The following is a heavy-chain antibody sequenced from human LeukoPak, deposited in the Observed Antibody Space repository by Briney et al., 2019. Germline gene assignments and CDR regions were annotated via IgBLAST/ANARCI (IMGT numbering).Heavy chain of an antibody. CDR1: GYSFSSHW. J-gene: IGHJ4*02. V-gene: IGHV5-51*01. CDR3: TRPSTAGTAPLGY. Sequence: GESLKISCKGSGYSFSSHWIGWVRQMPGKGLEWMGIIYPGDSDTRYSPSFQGQVTISADKSISTAYLQWSSLKASDTAMYYCTRPSTAGTAPLGYWGQGALVTVSS. D-gene: IGHD6-13*01. CDR2: IYPGDSDT.